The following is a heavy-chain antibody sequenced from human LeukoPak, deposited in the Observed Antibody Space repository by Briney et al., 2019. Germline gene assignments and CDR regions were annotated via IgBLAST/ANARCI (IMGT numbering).Heavy chain of an antibody. V-gene: IGHV1-69*05. CDR2: IIPIFGTA. CDR1: GGTFSSYA. Sequence: ASVKVSCKASGGTFSSYAISWVRQAPGQGLEWMGGIIPIFGTANYAQKFQGRVTITTDESTSTAYMELSSLRSEDTAVYYCARSSIAARPFYYYYYYYMGVWGKGTTVTVSS. CDR3: ARSSIAARPFYYYYYYYMGV. D-gene: IGHD6-6*01. J-gene: IGHJ6*03.